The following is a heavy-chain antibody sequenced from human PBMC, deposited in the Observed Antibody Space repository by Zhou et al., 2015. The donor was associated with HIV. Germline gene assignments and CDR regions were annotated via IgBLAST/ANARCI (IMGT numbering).Heavy chain of an antibody. CDR3: ARDGAYGLDLRGALDQ. CDR2: IDSTGDKT. D-gene: IGHD3/OR15-3a*01. CDR1: GFKFNIYS. V-gene: IGHV3-23*01. J-gene: IGHJ4*02. Sequence: VQLLQSGGVSVKPGGSLRLSCAASGFKFNIYSMSWIRQAPGRGLEWVSVIDSTGDKTHYADSVKGRFTISRDNAKKSLYLQMSSLRAEDTAIYYCARDGAYGLDLRGALDQWGQGTLVTVSS.